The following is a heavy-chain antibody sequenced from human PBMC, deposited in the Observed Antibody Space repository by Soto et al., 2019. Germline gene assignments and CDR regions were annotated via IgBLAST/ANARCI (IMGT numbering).Heavy chain of an antibody. V-gene: IGHV4-59*01. D-gene: IGHD6-19*01. J-gene: IGHJ5*02. CDR3: AIILIAVAGTAGCFDP. CDR1: GGSISSYY. Sequence: SGTLSLTCTVSGGSISSYYWSWIRQPPGKGLEWIGYIYYSGSTNYNPSLKSRVTISVDTTKNQFSLKLSSVTAADTAVYYCAIILIAVAGTAGCFDPWGQGTLVTVSS. CDR2: IYYSGST.